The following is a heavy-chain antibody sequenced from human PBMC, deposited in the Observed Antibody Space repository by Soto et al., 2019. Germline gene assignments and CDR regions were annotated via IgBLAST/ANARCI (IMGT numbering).Heavy chain of an antibody. CDR2: IYYSGST. CDR1: GGSISSGDYY. CDR3: ARAYSGYDSDY. V-gene: IGHV4-30-4*01. Sequence: PSETLSLTCTVSGGSISSGDYYWSWIRQPPGKGLEWIGYIYYSGSTYYNPSLKSRVTISVDTSKNQFSLKLSSVTAADTAAYYCARAYSGYDSDYWGQGTLVTVSS. J-gene: IGHJ4*02. D-gene: IGHD5-12*01.